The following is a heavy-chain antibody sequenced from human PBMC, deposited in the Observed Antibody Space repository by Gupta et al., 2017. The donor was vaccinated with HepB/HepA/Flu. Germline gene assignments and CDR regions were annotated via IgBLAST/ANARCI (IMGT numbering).Heavy chain of an antibody. D-gene: IGHD2/OR15-2a*01. CDR3: TKSPGSMAYYGMDV. Sequence: KMLESGGGLAQPGGSMRLPCAASGFPFISYGKNWVRQAPGKGLEWVASISSSGDITYYADSVKGRFTISRDNSKNMVYLQMNSLRADDTAVYYCTKSPGSMAYYGMDVWGQGTTVTVSS. CDR2: ISSSGDIT. CDR1: GFPFISYG. V-gene: IGHV3-23*01. J-gene: IGHJ6*02.